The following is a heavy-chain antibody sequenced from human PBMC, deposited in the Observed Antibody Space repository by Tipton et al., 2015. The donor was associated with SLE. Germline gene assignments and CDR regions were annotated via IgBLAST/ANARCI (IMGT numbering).Heavy chain of an antibody. CDR3: ARDQPTVVNRSLGY. J-gene: IGHJ4*02. V-gene: IGHV4-61*09. CDR1: GGSISSGSYY. Sequence: TLSLTCTVSGGSISSGSYYWSWIRQPAGKGLEWIGYIYTSGSTNYNPSLKSRVTISVDTSKNQFSLKLSSVTAADTAVYYCARDQPTVVNRSLGYWGQGTLVTVSS. D-gene: IGHD4-23*01. CDR2: IYTSGST.